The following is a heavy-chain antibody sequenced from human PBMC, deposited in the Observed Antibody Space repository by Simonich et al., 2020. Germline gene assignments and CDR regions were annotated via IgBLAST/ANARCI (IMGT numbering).Heavy chain of an antibody. V-gene: IGHV3-48*03. CDR1: GFTFSSYE. Sequence: EVQLVESGGGLVQPGGSLRLFCAASGFTFSSYEMNWVRQAPGKGLEWVSYISSSGSTIYYADAVKGRYTKSRNNAKNSLYPQMNSLRAEDTAVYYCARDFRLQLVEIGTYYYYGMDVWGQGTTVTVSS. CDR2: ISSSGSTI. J-gene: IGHJ6*02. D-gene: IGHD6-6*01. CDR3: ARDFRLQLVEIGTYYYYGMDV.